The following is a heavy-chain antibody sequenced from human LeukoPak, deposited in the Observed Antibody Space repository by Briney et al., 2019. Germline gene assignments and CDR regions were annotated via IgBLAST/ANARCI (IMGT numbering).Heavy chain of an antibody. D-gene: IGHD1-1*01. J-gene: IGHJ4*02. Sequence: GGSLRLSCTASGFTFDDYAMHWVWHAPGKGLEWVSGISWNSGSIDYAGSVRGRFTISRDNANNSLFLHMSSLSAEDTALYYCAKGTGKYWTYFDNWGQGTLVTVSS. V-gene: IGHV3-9*01. CDR1: GFTFDDYA. CDR2: ISWNSGSI. CDR3: AKGTGKYWTYFDN.